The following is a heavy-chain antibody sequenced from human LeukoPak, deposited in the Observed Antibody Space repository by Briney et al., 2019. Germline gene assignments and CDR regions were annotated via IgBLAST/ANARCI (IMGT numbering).Heavy chain of an antibody. D-gene: IGHD3-10*01. Sequence: PGGSLRLSCAASGFTFSSYAMSWVRQAPGQGLEWVSALSGSGGSTYYADSGKGRFTISRDNSKNTLYLQMNSLRAEDTAVYYCAKGGPTLFYYYYMDVWGKGTTVTVSS. V-gene: IGHV3-23*01. CDR3: AKGGPTLFYYYYMDV. J-gene: IGHJ6*03. CDR2: LSGSGGST. CDR1: GFTFSSYA.